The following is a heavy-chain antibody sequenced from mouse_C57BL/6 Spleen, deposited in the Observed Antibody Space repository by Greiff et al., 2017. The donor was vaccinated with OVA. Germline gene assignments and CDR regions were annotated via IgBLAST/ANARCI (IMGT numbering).Heavy chain of an antibody. J-gene: IGHJ3*01. Sequence: VQLQQSGAELVRPGASVTLSCKASGYTFTDYEMHWVKQTPVHGLEWIGAIDPETGGTAYNQKFKGKAILTADKSSSTAYMELRSLTSEDSAVYYCTRGRSTPGFAYWGQGTLVTVSA. CDR1: GYTFTDYE. D-gene: IGHD1-1*01. CDR3: TRGRSTPGFAY. V-gene: IGHV1-15*01. CDR2: IDPETGGT.